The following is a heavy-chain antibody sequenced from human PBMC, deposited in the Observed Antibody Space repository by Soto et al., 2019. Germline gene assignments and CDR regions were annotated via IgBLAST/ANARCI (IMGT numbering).Heavy chain of an antibody. CDR2: IYSSSYT. V-gene: IGHV3-21*04. D-gene: IGHD3-9*01. Sequence: GGSLRLSCAASGFTFSTYAMHWVRQAPGKGLEWVAVIYSSSYTNYADSVKGRFTISRDSAKNSLYLQMNSLRAEDTAVYYCARDADILTGSDAFDIWGQGTMLTVSS. CDR1: GFTFSTYA. CDR3: ARDADILTGSDAFDI. J-gene: IGHJ3*02.